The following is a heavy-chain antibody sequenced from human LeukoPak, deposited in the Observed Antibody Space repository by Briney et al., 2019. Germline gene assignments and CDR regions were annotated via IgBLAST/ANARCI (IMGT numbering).Heavy chain of an antibody. J-gene: IGHJ4*02. CDR2: IIPIFGTA. Sequence: GSSVKDSCKASGGTFSSYAISWVRQAPGQGLEWMGGIIPIFGTANCAQKFQGRVTITADKSTSTAYMELSSLRSEDTAVYYCASRLPDIVALQWGQGTLVTVSS. D-gene: IGHD5-12*01. CDR3: ASRLPDIVALQ. CDR1: GGTFSSYA. V-gene: IGHV1-69*06.